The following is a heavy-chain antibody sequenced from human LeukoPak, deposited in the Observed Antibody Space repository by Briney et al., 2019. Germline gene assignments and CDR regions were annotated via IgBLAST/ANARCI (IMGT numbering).Heavy chain of an antibody. D-gene: IGHD2-2*01. CDR3: ASGDIVVVPAAAGIKG. V-gene: IGHV1-69*13. Sequence: SVTVSCKASGGTFSNYAISWVRQAPGQGLEWMGGIIPIFGTANYAQKFQGRVTITADESTSTAYMELSSLRSEDTAVYYCASGDIVVVPAAAGIKGWGQATLVTVSS. CDR1: GGTFSNYA. J-gene: IGHJ4*02. CDR2: IIPIFGTA.